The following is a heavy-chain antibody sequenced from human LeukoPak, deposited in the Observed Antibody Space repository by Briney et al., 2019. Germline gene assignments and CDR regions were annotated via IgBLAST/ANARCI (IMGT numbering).Heavy chain of an antibody. J-gene: IGHJ4*02. V-gene: IGHV1-18*01. CDR1: GYSFIGYG. Sequence: ASVKVSCKASGYSFIGYGISWVRQAPGQGLEWMGWIDPYNVNRNYVQKFQGRVTMTTDTSTTTAYMELGSLTSDDTGVYYCARDKGGYDNAFDYWGQGTLVTVSS. CDR2: IDPYNVNR. D-gene: IGHD3-9*01. CDR3: ARDKGGYDNAFDY.